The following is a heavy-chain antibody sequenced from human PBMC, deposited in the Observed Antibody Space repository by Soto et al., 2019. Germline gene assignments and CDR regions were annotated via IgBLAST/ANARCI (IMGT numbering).Heavy chain of an antibody. D-gene: IGHD1-26*01. V-gene: IGHV4-59*12. CDR2: IYYMGRP. J-gene: IGHJ4*02. Sequence: QVQLQESGPGLVKPSETLSLTCTVGSISTYYWNWIRQPPGKGLEWIGYIYYMGRPNYNSSLKSPVTSSIDTSTSQSSLELSPVTATDTAIYYCARDRVGATHFDYWGQGAPVTVSS. CDR3: ARDRVGATHFDY. CDR1: GSISTYY.